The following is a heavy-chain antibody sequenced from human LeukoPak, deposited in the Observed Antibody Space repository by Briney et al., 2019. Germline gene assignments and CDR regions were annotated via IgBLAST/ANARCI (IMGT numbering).Heavy chain of an antibody. CDR2: IYYSGRT. D-gene: IGHD3-10*01. V-gene: IGHV4-31*03. CDR3: ASVYFSTVRGKSRYYLDY. Sequence: SQTLSLTCSVSGVSISSGGYYWRWLRQHPGKALEWIVYIYYSGRTYYNPSLKSRFTISVDTSKNQLSLTLSSVTAADTAVYYWASVYFSTVRGKSRYYLDYWGQGTLVTVSA. CDR1: GVSISSGGYY. J-gene: IGHJ4*02.